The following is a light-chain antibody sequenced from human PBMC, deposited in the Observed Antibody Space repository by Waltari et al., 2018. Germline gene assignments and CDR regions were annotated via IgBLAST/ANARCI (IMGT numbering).Light chain of an antibody. V-gene: IGKV3-15*01. CDR1: QSVSSN. J-gene: IGKJ2*01. Sequence: EMVMTQSPATLSVSPGERATLSCRASQSVSSNLAWYQQQPGQAPRLLIYGATTRATGIPARFSGSGSGTEFTLTISSLQSEDFAIYYCQQYNNWPPQDAFGQGTKLEIK. CDR3: QQYNNWPPQDA. CDR2: GAT.